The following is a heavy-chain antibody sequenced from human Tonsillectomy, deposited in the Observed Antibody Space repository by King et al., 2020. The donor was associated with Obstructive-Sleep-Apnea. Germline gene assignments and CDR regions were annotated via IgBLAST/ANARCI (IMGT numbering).Heavy chain of an antibody. D-gene: IGHD1-26*01. CDR2: VNHGGST. CDR1: GGSFSGYY. CDR3: ARGEVGAATNYYYYDLDV. J-gene: IGHJ6*02. V-gene: IGHV4-34*01. Sequence: VQLQQWGAGRLKPSETLSLTCAVYGGSFSGYYWTWIRQPPGKGLECIGEVNHGGSTNYNPSLKSRVTISVDTSKNQFSLKVSSVTAADTAVYYCARGEVGAATNYYYYDLDVWGQGTTVTVSS.